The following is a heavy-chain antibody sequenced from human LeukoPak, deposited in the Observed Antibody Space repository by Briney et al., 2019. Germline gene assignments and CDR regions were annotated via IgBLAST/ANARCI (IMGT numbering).Heavy chain of an antibody. CDR3: AGDPSYFSVWWLPDSYFDY. CDR2: ISGSGGST. CDR1: GFTFSSYA. D-gene: IGHD5-12*01. V-gene: IGHV3-23*01. J-gene: IGHJ4*02. Sequence: GGSLRLSCAASGFTFSSYAMSWVRQAPGKGLEWVSAISGSGGSTYYADSVKGRFTISRDNSKNTLYLQMNSLRPEDTAVYYCAGDPSYFSVWWLPDSYFDYWGQGTLVTVSS.